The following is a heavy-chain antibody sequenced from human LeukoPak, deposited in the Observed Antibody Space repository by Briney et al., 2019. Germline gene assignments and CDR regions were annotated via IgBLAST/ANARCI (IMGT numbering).Heavy chain of an antibody. J-gene: IGHJ5*01. V-gene: IGHV3-23*01. D-gene: IGHD4-17*01. CDR2: ISGSGDNT. CDR3: AKESTVTPGNVNWFDS. CDR1: AFTFSLYA. Sequence: GGSLRLSCAASAFTFSLYAMSWVCQAPGKGLEWISTISGSGDNTYYAESVKGRFTISRDNSKNTLYLRMKSLRAEDTAIYYCAKESTVTPGNVNWFDSWGQGTLVTVSS.